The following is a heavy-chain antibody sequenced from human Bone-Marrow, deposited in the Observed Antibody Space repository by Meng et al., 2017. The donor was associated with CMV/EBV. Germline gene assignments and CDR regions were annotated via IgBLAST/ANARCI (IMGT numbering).Heavy chain of an antibody. CDR2: IIPILGIA. Sequence: SVKVSCKSSGCTFSSYAISWVRQAPGQGLEWMGGIIPILGIANYAQKFQGRVTITADKSTSTADMELSSLRSEDTAVYYCSRGVLRFLEWAGDYYGMDLWGQGTTVTVSS. CDR1: GCTFSSYA. J-gene: IGHJ6*02. CDR3: SRGVLRFLEWAGDYYGMDL. D-gene: IGHD3-3*01. V-gene: IGHV1-69*10.